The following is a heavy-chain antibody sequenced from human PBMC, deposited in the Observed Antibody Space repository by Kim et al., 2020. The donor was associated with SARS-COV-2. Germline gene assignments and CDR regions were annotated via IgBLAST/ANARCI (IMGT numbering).Heavy chain of an antibody. D-gene: IGHD4-17*01. Sequence: ASVKVSCTASGYTFTAYYMHWVRQAPGQGLEWMGRINPNSGIANYAQKFWGRVTMTRDTSIDTAYMELSSLTSDDTADYYCATPLNGDFYYYGMHVWGQGTMVTVSS. CDR2: INPNSGIA. CDR1: GYTFTAYY. V-gene: IGHV1-2*06. J-gene: IGHJ6*02. CDR3: ATPLNGDFYYYGMHV.